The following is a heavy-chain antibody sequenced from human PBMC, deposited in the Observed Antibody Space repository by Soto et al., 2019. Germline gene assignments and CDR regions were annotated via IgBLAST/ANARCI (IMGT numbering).Heavy chain of an antibody. J-gene: IGHJ6*02. CDR3: ARGSALGTFGLDV. Sequence: SETLSLTCAVSGGSIRNNDWWSWVRQPPGQGLEWIGEIHHTGNNKYNPSLRSRVSISVDTSKKHVSLQVNSVTGADTAVYYCARGSALGTFGLDVWGQGTTVTVS. CDR1: GGSIRNNDW. CDR2: IHHTGNN. V-gene: IGHV4-4*02. D-gene: IGHD1-26*01.